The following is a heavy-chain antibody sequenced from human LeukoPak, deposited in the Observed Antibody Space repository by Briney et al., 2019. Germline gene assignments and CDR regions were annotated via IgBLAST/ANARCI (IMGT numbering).Heavy chain of an antibody. J-gene: IGHJ4*02. D-gene: IGHD6-19*01. CDR2: INHSGST. CDR3: ARSIAVAVYFDY. Sequence: SETLSLTCAVYGGSFSGYYWSWIRQPPGKGLEWIGEINHSGSTYYNPSLKSRVTISVDTSKNQFSLKLSSVTAADTAVYYCARSIAVAVYFDYWGQGTLVTVSS. CDR1: GGSFSGYY. V-gene: IGHV4-34*01.